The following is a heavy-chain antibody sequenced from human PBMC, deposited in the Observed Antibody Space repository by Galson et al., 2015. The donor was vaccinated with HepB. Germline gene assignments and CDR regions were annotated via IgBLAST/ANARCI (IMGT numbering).Heavy chain of an antibody. D-gene: IGHD3-16*01. CDR3: AKDLGDGVIFDS. CDR2: ISGDGDGT. CDR1: GFTFRIYV. Sequence: LRLSCASSGFTFRIYVMSWVRQAPGKGLQWVSGISGDGDGTYYEDSVKGRFTISRDNSKNTLYLQMNSLRADDTAVYYCAKDLGDGVIFDSWGQGTLVTVSS. J-gene: IGHJ4*02. V-gene: IGHV3-23*01.